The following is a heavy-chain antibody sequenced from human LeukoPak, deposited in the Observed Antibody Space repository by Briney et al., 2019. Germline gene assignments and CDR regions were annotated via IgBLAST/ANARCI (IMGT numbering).Heavy chain of an antibody. V-gene: IGHV1-69*13. J-gene: IGHJ5*02. Sequence: ASVKVSCKASVGTFSSYAISWVRQAHGQGLEWMGGIIPIFGTANYAQKFQGRVTITADESTSTAYMELSSLRSEDTAVYYCARSGLWHYDSKYWFDPWGQGTLVTVSS. CDR2: IIPIFGTA. D-gene: IGHD3-22*01. CDR1: VGTFSSYA. CDR3: ARSGLWHYDSKYWFDP.